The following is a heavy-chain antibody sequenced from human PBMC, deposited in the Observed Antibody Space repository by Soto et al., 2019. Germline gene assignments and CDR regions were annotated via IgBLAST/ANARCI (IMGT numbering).Heavy chain of an antibody. CDR2: INAGNGNT. CDR1: GYTFTSYA. V-gene: IGHV1-3*01. Sequence: ASVKVCCKASGYTFTSYAMHWVRQAPGQRLEWMGWINAGNGNTKYSQKFQGRVTITRDASASTAYMELSSLRSEDTAVYYCARVIGGLYYFDYWGQGTLVTVSS. D-gene: IGHD3-16*01. CDR3: ARVIGGLYYFDY. J-gene: IGHJ4*02.